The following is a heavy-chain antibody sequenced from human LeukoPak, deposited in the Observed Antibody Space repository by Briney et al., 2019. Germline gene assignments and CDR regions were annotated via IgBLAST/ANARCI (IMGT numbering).Heavy chain of an antibody. Sequence: GGSLRLSCAASGFTFSSYAMSWVRQAPGKGLEWVSAISGSGGSTYYADSVKGRFTISRDNSKNTLYLQMNSLRAEDTAVYCCAKGPYDFWSGRGGRFDPWGQGTLVTVSS. CDR1: GFTFSSYA. V-gene: IGHV3-23*01. CDR2: ISGSGGST. J-gene: IGHJ5*02. CDR3: AKGPYDFWSGRGGRFDP. D-gene: IGHD3-3*01.